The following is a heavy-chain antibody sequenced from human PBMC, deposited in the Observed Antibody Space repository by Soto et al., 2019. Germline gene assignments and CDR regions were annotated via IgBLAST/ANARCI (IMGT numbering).Heavy chain of an antibody. V-gene: IGHV1-24*01. CDR2: FDPEDGET. Sequence: ASVKASCKVSGYTLTELSMHWVQQAPGKGLEWMGGFDPEDGETIYAQKFQGRVTMTEDTSTDTAYMELSSLRSEDTAVYYCATETSVLRFLEWFPPAFDIWGQGTMVTVSS. D-gene: IGHD3-3*01. CDR3: ATETSVLRFLEWFPPAFDI. CDR1: GYTLTELS. J-gene: IGHJ3*02.